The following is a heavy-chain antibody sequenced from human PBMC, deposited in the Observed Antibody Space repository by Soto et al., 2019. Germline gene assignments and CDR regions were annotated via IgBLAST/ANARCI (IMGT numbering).Heavy chain of an antibody. CDR1: GFTFSSYS. D-gene: IGHD2-2*01. V-gene: IGHV3-21*01. J-gene: IGHJ5*02. CDR3: AREKVVPAAMPWFDP. CDR2: ISSSSSYI. Sequence: EVQLVESGGGLVKPGGSLRLSCAASGFTFSSYSMNWVRQAPGKGLEWVSSISSSSSYIYYADSVKGRFTIPRDNAKNSLYLQMNSLRAEDTAVYYCAREKVVPAAMPWFDPWGQGTLVTVSS.